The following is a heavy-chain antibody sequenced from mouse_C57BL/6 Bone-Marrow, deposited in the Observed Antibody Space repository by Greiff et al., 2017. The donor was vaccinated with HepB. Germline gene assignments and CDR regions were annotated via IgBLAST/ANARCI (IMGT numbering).Heavy chain of an antibody. J-gene: IGHJ1*03. CDR1: GYSITSGYY. Sequence: DVQLQESGPGLVKPSQSLSLTCSVTGYSITSGYYWNWIRQFPGNKLEWMGYISYDGSNNYNPSLKNRISITRDTSKNQFFLKLNSVTTEDTATYYCASTITVVARYFDVWGTGTTVTVSS. D-gene: IGHD1-1*01. V-gene: IGHV3-6*01. CDR3: ASTITVVARYFDV. CDR2: ISYDGSN.